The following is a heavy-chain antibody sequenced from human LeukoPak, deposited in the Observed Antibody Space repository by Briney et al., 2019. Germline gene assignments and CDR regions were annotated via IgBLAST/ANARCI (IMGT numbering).Heavy chain of an antibody. CDR3: ARGGYGDYVSLFQH. D-gene: IGHD4-17*01. CDR1: GDNVSSYSAA. CDR2: TYYRSKLYN. V-gene: IGHV6-1*01. Sequence: SQTLSLTCAISGDNVSSYSAAWIWIRQSPARGLEWRGKTYYRSKLYNDYAVSVKSRIIINPDTSKNQFSLQLDSVTPEDTAVYYCARGGYGDYVSLFQHWGQGTVVSVSS. J-gene: IGHJ1*01.